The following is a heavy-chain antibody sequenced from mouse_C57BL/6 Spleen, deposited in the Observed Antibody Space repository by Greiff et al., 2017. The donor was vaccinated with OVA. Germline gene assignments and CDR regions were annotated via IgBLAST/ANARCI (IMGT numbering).Heavy chain of an antibody. Sequence: QVQLQQSGAELVRPGASVTLSCKASGYTFTDYEMHWVKQTPVHGLEWIGAIDPETGGTPYNQKFKGKAKLTVDKSSSTAYMELRSLTSVDSAVYYCTCGYYCGGSCVQYCGVWGTGPTVA. CDR2: IDPETGGT. CDR1: GYTFTDYE. CDR3: TCGYYCGGSCVQYCGV. J-gene: IGHJ1*03. D-gene: IGHD1-1*01. V-gene: IGHV1-15*01.